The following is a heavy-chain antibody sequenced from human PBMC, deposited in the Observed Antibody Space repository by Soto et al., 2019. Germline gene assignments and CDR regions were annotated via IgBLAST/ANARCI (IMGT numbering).Heavy chain of an antibody. J-gene: IGHJ4*02. CDR1: GGSISSYY. CDR3: ARGYCRGGSCYYEPDY. D-gene: IGHD2-15*01. V-gene: IGHV4-59*01. Sequence: SETLSLTCTVSGGSISSYYWSWIRQPPGKGLEWIGYIYYSGSTNYNPSLKSRVTISVDTSKNQFSLKLSSVTAADTAVYYCARGYCRGGSCYYEPDYWGQGTLVTVSS. CDR2: IYYSGST.